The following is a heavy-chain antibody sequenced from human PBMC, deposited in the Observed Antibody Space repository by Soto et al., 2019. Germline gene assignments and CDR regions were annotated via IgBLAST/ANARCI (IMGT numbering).Heavy chain of an antibody. Sequence: PGGSLRLSCAASGFTFSNAWMSWVRQAPGKGLEWVGRIKSKTDGGATDYAAPVKGRFTISRDDSKNTLYLQMNSLKTEDTAVYYCTTVGGLFSYYFDYWGQGTLVTVSS. CDR1: GFTFSNAW. CDR2: IKSKTDGGAT. D-gene: IGHD3-16*01. V-gene: IGHV3-15*01. CDR3: TTVGGLFSYYFDY. J-gene: IGHJ4*02.